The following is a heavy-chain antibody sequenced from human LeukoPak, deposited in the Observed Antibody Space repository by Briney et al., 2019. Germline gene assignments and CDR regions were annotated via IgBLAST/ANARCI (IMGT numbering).Heavy chain of an antibody. CDR1: GFAFSYYW. Sequence: GGSLRLSCSASGFAFSYYWRNWVRQAPGKGPEWVANINLGGSAKLYVDSVRGRCTISRDNAKNSLYLQLNSLRVEDTAVYYCAAWGLNNYWGQGTLVTVSS. V-gene: IGHV3-7*01. CDR2: INLGGSAK. J-gene: IGHJ4*02. D-gene: IGHD7-27*01. CDR3: AAWGLNNY.